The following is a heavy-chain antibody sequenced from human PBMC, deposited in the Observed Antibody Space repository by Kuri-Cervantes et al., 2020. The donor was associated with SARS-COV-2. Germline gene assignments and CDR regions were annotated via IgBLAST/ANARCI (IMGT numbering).Heavy chain of an antibody. D-gene: IGHD3-10*01. V-gene: IGHV1-2*04. CDR1: GYTFTGYY. CDR2: INPNSGGT. Sequence: ASVKVSCKASGYTFTGYYIHGVRQAPGQGLEWMGWINPNSGGTNYAQKFQGWVTMTRDTSINTDYMELSRLRSDDTAVYYCARARVRGVITTYYYYGMDAWGQGTTVTVSS. CDR3: ARARVRGVITTYYYYGMDA. J-gene: IGHJ6*02.